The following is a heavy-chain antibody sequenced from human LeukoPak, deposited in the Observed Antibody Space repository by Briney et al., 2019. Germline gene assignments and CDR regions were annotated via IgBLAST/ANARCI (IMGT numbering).Heavy chain of an antibody. V-gene: IGHV4-39*01. CDR1: GGSISSSSYY. J-gene: IGHJ4*02. CDR3: AGRFLEWLLDY. D-gene: IGHD3-3*01. Sequence: SETLSLTCTVSGGSISSSSYYWGWLRQPPGKGLEWIGTIYYSGSTYYNPSLKSRVTISVDTSKNQFSLKLSSATAADTAVYYCAGRFLEWLLDYWGQGTLVTVSS. CDR2: IYYSGST.